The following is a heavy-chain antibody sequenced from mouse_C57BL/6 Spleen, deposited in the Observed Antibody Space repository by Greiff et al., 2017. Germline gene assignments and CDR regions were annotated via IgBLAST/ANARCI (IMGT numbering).Heavy chain of an antibody. V-gene: IGHV5-17*01. J-gene: IGHJ4*01. CDR1: GFTFSDYG. CDR3: ESSYYAMDY. Sequence: DVHLVESGGGLVKPGGSLKLSCAASGFTFSDYGMHWVRQAPEKGLEWVAYISSGSSTIYYADTVKGRITISRDNAKNTLFLQMTSLRSEDTAMYYCESSYYAMDYGGQGTSVTVSS. CDR2: ISSGSSTI.